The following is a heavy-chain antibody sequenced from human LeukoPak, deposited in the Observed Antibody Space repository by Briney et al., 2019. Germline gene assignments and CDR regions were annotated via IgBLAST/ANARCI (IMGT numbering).Heavy chain of an antibody. V-gene: IGHV4-59*01. Sequence: SETLSLTCTVSGGSISSYYWSWIRQPPGKGLEWIGYIYYSGSTNYNPSLKSRVTISVDTSKNQFSLKLSSVTAADTAVYYCARGYDSSGYYYRGYFQHWGQGTLVTVSS. CDR2: IYYSGST. D-gene: IGHD3-22*01. J-gene: IGHJ1*01. CDR1: GGSISSYY. CDR3: ARGYDSSGYYYRGYFQH.